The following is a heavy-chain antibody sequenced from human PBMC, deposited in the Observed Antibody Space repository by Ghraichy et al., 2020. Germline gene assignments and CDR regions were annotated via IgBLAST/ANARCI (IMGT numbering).Heavy chain of an antibody. J-gene: IGHJ6*02. D-gene: IGHD5-12*01. CDR3: ARGSGYSGYAVFYYYGMDV. V-gene: IGHV4-59*01. CDR1: GGSISSYY. Sequence: SETLSLTCTVSGGSISSYYWSWIRQPPGKGLEWIGYIYYSGSTNYNPSLKSRVTISVDTSKNQFSLKLSSVTAADTAVYYCARGSGYSGYAVFYYYGMDVWGQGTTVTVSS. CDR2: IYYSGST.